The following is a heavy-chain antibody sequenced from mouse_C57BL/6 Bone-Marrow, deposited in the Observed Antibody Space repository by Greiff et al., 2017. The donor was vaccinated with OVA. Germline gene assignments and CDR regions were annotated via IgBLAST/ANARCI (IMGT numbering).Heavy chain of an antibody. J-gene: IGHJ3*01. CDR3: ERPNYYGSSYGAWFAY. V-gene: IGHV1-78*01. Sequence: VQLQQSDAELVKPGASVKISCKVSGYTLTDHTIHWMKQRPEQGLEWIGYIYPRDGSTKYNEKFKGKATLTADKSSSTAYMQLNSLTSEDSAVYFCERPNYYGSSYGAWFAYWGQGTLVTVSA. D-gene: IGHD1-1*01. CDR1: GYTLTDHT. CDR2: IYPRDGST.